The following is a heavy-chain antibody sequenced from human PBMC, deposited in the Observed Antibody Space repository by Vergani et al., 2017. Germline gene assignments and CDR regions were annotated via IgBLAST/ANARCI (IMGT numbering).Heavy chain of an antibody. CDR1: GFTFSSYG. J-gene: IGHJ6*03. CDR2: IWYDGSNK. D-gene: IGHD5-12*01. V-gene: IGHV3-33*01. CDR3: ARWLLRPYYYYMGV. Sequence: QMQLVESGGGVVQPGGSLRLSCAASGFTFSSYGMHWVRQAPGKGLEWVAVIWYDGSNKYYADSVKGRFTISRDNSKNTLFLQMNSLKAEDTAVYYCARWLLRPYYYYMGVWGK.